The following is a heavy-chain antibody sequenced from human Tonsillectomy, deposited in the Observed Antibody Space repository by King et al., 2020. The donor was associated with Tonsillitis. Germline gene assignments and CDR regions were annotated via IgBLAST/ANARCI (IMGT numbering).Heavy chain of an antibody. CDR1: GFTVSSNY. D-gene: IGHD6-13*01. CDR2: IYSGGST. J-gene: IGHJ4*02. V-gene: IGHV3-66*01. Sequence: VQLVESGGGLVQPGGSLRLSCAASGFTVSSNYMSWVRQALGQGLEWVSVIYSGGSTQYAESVKGRFTISRENSKNTLYVQMNSLRAEDTAVYYCARVRSSSWYVDYWGQGTLVTVSS. CDR3: ARVRSSSWYVDY.